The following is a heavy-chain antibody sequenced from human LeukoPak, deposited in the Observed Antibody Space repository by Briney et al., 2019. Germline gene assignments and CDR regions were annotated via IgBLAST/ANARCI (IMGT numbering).Heavy chain of an antibody. CDR2: IYTSGST. CDR3: ARVGHIAVAGTYNWFDP. CDR1: GGSISSYY. V-gene: IGHV4-4*07. J-gene: IGHJ5*02. Sequence: SETLSLTCTVSGGSISSYYWSWIRQPAGKGLEWIGRIYTSGSTNYNPSLKSRVTVSVDTSKNQFSLKLSSVTAADTAVYYCARVGHIAVAGTYNWFDPWGQGTLVTVSS. D-gene: IGHD6-19*01.